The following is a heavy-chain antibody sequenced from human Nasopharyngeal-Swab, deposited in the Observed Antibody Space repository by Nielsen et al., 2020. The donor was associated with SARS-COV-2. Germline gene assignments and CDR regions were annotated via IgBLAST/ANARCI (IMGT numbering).Heavy chain of an antibody. D-gene: IGHD4-11*01. CDR1: GFTFSSYW. Sequence: GRSLRLSCAASGFTFSSYWMSWVRQAPGKGLEWVANIKQDGSEKYYVDSVKGRFTISRDNAKNSLYLQMNSLRAEDTAVYYCARQTSNPYYYYYYMDVWGKGTTVTVSS. CDR2: IKQDGSEK. CDR3: ARQTSNPYYYYYYMDV. V-gene: IGHV3-7*01. J-gene: IGHJ6*03.